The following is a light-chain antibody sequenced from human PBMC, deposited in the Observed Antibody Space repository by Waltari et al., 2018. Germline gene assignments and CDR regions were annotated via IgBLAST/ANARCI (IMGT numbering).Light chain of an antibody. J-gene: IGKJ4*01. CDR3: QQYYSNPLT. CDR2: WAS. V-gene: IGKV4-1*01. CDR1: QSVLYSSNNKNY. Sequence: DIVMTQSPDSLAVSLGARATIHCKSSQSVLYSSNNKNYLAWYQQKPGQPPKLLIYWASTRESGVPDRFSGSGSGADFTLTISSLQAEDVAVYYCQQYYSNPLTFGGGTKVGIK.